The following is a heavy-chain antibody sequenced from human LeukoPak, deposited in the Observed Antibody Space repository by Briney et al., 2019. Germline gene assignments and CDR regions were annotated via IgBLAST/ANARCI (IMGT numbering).Heavy chain of an antibody. CDR2: VYSGGST. CDR3: AKDLPIDY. CDR1: GFTVSSNY. Sequence: PGGSLRLSCAASGFTVSSNYMSWVRQAPGKGLEWVSVVYSGGSTYYADSGKGRFTISRDNSKNTLYLQMNSLRAEDTAVYYCAKDLPIDYWGQGTLVTVSS. V-gene: IGHV3-53*01. J-gene: IGHJ4*02.